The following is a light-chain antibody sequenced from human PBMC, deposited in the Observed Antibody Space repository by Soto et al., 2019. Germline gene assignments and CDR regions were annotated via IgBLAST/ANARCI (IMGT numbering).Light chain of an antibody. V-gene: IGLV2-11*01. J-gene: IGLJ3*02. CDR1: SSDVGGYNY. Sequence: QSALTRPRSVSGSPGQSVTISCTGTSSDVGGYNYVSWYQQHPGKAPKLMIYDVSKRPSGVPDRFSGSKSGNTASLTISGLQAEDEADYHCCSYAGSYTLVFGGGTKLTVL. CDR3: CSYAGSYTLV. CDR2: DVS.